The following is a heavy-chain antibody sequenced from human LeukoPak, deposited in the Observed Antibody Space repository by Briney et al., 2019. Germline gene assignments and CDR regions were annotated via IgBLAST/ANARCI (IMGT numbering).Heavy chain of an antibody. Sequence: PGGSLRLSCAASGFTFSNYEMNWVRQAPGKGLEWVSYISDSGRTIYYADSVKGRFTISRDNAKNSLYLQMNSLRAEDTAVYYCAREIVVVPAAISWFDPWGQGTLVTVSS. D-gene: IGHD2-2*01. J-gene: IGHJ5*02. CDR1: GFTFSNYE. CDR2: ISDSGRTI. V-gene: IGHV3-48*03. CDR3: AREIVVVPAAISWFDP.